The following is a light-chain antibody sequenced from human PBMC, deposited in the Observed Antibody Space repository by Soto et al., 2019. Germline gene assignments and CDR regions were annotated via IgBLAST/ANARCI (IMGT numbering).Light chain of an antibody. V-gene: IGKV4-1*01. CDR1: QTVLYNSNNKNY. CDR2: WAS. Sequence: DIVMTQSPDSLAVSLGERTTINCKSSQTVLYNSNNKNYLAWYHQKPGQPPKLLIYWASTRESGVPARFSGSGSGTDFTLTISSLQPDDFATYYCQQYNSYSGTFGQGTKVDIK. CDR3: QQYNSYSGT. J-gene: IGKJ1*01.